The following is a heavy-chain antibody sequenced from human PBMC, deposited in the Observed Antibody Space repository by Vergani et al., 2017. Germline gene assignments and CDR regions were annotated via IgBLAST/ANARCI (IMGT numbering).Heavy chain of an antibody. Sequence: QVQLVQSGAEVKKPGASVKVSCKASGYTFTSYYMHWVRQAPGQGLEWMGIINPSGGSTSYAQKFQGRVTMTRDTSISTAYMELSRLRSDDTAVYYCARALVATINFDYWGQGTLVTVSS. D-gene: IGHD5-12*01. V-gene: IGHV1-46*01. CDR1: GYTFTSYY. J-gene: IGHJ4*02. CDR3: ARALVATINFDY. CDR2: INPSGGST.